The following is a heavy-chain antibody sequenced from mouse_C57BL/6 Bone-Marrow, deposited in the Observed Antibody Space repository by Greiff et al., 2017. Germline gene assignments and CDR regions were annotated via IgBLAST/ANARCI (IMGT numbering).Heavy chain of an antibody. CDR2: ISRGGSYT. D-gene: IGHD2-4*01. CDR3: ARQGDYDGWFAY. CDR1: GFTFSSYD. J-gene: IGHJ3*01. Sequence: EVKLMESGGDLVKPGGSLKLSCAASGFTFSSYDMSWVRQTPDKRLEWVATISRGGSYTYYPDSVKGRFTISRDNAKNTLYLQMRRLKSEDTAMYYWARQGDYDGWFAYWGQGTLVTVSA. V-gene: IGHV5-6*01.